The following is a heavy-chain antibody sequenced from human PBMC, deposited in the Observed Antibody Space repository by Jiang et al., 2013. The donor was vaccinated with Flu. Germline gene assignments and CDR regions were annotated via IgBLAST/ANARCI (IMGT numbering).Heavy chain of an antibody. CDR3: ATLRGSTYDSYLLDH. CDR1: GFTFSLYR. J-gene: IGHJ4*02. V-gene: IGHV3-30*02. CDR2: VWHDGSI. D-gene: IGHD2-21*01. Sequence: SCAASGFTFSLYRMHWVRQAPGNGLEWVASVWHDGSININADSVKGPIHPCPETTPRAPLYLEMNSLRTEDTAVYYCATLRGSTYDSYLLDHWGQGTLVTVSS.